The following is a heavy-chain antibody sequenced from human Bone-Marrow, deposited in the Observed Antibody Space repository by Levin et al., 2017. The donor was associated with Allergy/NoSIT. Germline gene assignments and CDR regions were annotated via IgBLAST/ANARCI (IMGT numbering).Heavy chain of an antibody. Sequence: GESLKISCAASGFTFSSYGMHWVRQAPGKGLEWVAVISYDGSNKYYADSVKGRFTISRDNSKNTLYLQMNSLRAEDTAVYYCAKAPGAWDYYYYGMDVWGQGTTVTVSS. CDR3: AKAPGAWDYYYYGMDV. J-gene: IGHJ6*02. CDR2: ISYDGSNK. V-gene: IGHV3-30*18. CDR1: GFTFSSYG. D-gene: IGHD3-16*01.